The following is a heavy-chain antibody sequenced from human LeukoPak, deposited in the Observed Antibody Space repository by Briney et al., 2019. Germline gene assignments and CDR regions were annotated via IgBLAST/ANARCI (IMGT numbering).Heavy chain of an antibody. Sequence: ASVKVSCKASGGTFSGYAISWVRQAPGQGLEWMGGIIPIFGTANYAQKFQGRVTITADKSTSTAYMELSSLRSEDTAVYYCATSPRGRTWELQYYFDYWGQGTLVTVSS. D-gene: IGHD1-26*01. V-gene: IGHV1-69*06. CDR2: IIPIFGTA. CDR1: GGTFSGYA. J-gene: IGHJ4*02. CDR3: ATSPRGRTWELQYYFDY.